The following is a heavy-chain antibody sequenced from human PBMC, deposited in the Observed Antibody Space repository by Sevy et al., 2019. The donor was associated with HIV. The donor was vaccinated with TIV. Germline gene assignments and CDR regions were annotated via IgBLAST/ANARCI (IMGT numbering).Heavy chain of an antibody. J-gene: IGHJ4*02. CDR2: ISSNGDNA. V-gene: IGHV3-30-3*01. CDR1: GFTFRTYA. D-gene: IGHD1-26*01. Sequence: GGSLRLSCAASGFTFRTYAFHWVRQAPGRGLEWIGLISSNGDNAFYANSVRGRFTISIDNSMNILYLQMSSLPPDDSAVYYCARVPEWELTSFLSHWGQGALVTVSS. CDR3: ARVPEWELTSFLSH.